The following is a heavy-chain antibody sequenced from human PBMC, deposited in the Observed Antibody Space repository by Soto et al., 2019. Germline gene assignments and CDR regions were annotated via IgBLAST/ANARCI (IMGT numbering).Heavy chain of an antibody. D-gene: IGHD3-9*01. V-gene: IGHV3-73*02. Sequence: EVQLVESGGGLVQPGGSLKLSCAASGFTFSGSAMHWVRQAPGKGLEWVGRIRSKANSDATVYAASGKGRFTISRDDSKSTAYLQMNGLKTEDSAVYYCTSHSIEYDLLSDYLDYWGQGSLVTVSS. CDR2: IRSKANSDAT. CDR1: GFTFSGSA. J-gene: IGHJ4*02. CDR3: TSHSIEYDLLSDYLDY.